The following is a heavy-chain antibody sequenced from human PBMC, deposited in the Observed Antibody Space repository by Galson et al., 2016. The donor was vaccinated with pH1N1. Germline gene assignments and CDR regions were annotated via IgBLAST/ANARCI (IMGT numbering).Heavy chain of an antibody. V-gene: IGHV6-1*01. CDR1: GDSASSNSAT. D-gene: IGHD3-3*01. CDR2: TYYRSKWYN. Sequence: CAISGDSASSNSATWNWIRQSPSRGLEWLGRTYYRSKWYNDYAESVKSRIIISPDTSKNQLSLQLNSVTPADTAVYYCARGVIDYDFWSGYQDHAAFDIWGQGTLVTVSS. CDR3: ARGVIDYDFWSGYQDHAAFDI. J-gene: IGHJ3*02.